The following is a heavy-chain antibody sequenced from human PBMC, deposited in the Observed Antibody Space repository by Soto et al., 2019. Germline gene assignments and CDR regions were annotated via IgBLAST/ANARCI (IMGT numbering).Heavy chain of an antibody. Sequence: ESGGGVVQPGRSLRLSCSASGFIFSGYGMHWVRQAPGKGLEWVAVISYDESKTYYGDSVKCRLTISRDNSKNTVFLQASSLRDEDTGVYYCARYRVMGSYFFAMVVWGQGTTVTVSS. CDR3: ARYRVMGSYFFAMVV. CDR2: ISYDESKT. D-gene: IGHD2-8*01. J-gene: IGHJ6*02. V-gene: IGHV3-33*05. CDR1: GFIFSGYG.